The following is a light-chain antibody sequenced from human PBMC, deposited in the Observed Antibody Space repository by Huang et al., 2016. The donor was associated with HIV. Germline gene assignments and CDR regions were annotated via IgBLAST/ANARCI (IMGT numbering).Light chain of an antibody. J-gene: IGKJ1*01. V-gene: IGKV1-27*01. CDR2: AAS. Sequence: DIQMTQSPPSLSASVGGRATITCRANQAIHNYLAWYQLTPGKVPKLLIYAASTLQSGVPSRFSGSGSGTQFTLTISSLQPEDVGIYYCQKYDSAPRTFGRGTRVELK. CDR1: QAIHNY. CDR3: QKYDSAPRT.